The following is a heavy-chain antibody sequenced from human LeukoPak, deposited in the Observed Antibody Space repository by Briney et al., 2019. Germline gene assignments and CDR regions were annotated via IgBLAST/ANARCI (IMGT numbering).Heavy chain of an antibody. J-gene: IGHJ4*01. D-gene: IGHD6-13*01. Sequence: GGSLRLSCAVSGFTFSDYWMNWVRQAPGKGLEWVASIRQDGGEKSYVDSVKGRFTISRDNTKNSLYLQMSSLRVEDTAVYFCARGGTAPGLYFDLWGQETLVTVSS. CDR3: ARGGTAPGLYFDL. V-gene: IGHV3-7*01. CDR2: IRQDGGEK. CDR1: GFTFSDYW.